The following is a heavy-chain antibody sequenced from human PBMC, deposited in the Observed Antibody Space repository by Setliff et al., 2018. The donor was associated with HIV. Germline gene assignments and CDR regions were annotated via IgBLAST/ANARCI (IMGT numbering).Heavy chain of an antibody. J-gene: IGHJ3*02. CDR2: IFYSGIT. CDR3: ARSKTFYDFWGGYYTHGAFKI. V-gene: IGHV4-39*01. Sequence: SETLSLTCTVSSGSITSRTYYWGWIRQPPGKGLGWIGSIFYSGITYYNPSLKSRVSISVDTSKNQFSLNLTSVTAADTAVYYCARSKTFYDFWGGYYTHGAFKIWGLGTMVTVSS. CDR1: SGSITSRTYY. D-gene: IGHD3-3*01.